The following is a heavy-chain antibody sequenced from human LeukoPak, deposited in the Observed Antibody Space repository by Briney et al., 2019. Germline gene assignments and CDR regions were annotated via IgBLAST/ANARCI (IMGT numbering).Heavy chain of an antibody. Sequence: GGSLRLSCAASGFTFSSFWMSWVRQAPGKGLEWVSAISGSGGSTYYADSVKGRFTISRDNSKNTLYLQMNSLRAEDTAVYYCAKDLNVAAAATGDYWGQGTLVTVSS. CDR1: GFTFSSFW. V-gene: IGHV3-23*01. J-gene: IGHJ4*02. CDR3: AKDLNVAAAATGDY. CDR2: ISGSGGST. D-gene: IGHD6-13*01.